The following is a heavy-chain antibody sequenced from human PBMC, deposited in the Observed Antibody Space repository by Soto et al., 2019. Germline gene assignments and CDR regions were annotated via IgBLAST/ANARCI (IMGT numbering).Heavy chain of an antibody. CDR2: ISYDGSNK. CDR1: GFTFSSYG. J-gene: IGHJ6*02. CDR3: ATTEGLVWRPDYYYYGMDV. V-gene: IGHV3-30*03. D-gene: IGHD6-19*01. Sequence: SGFTFSSYGLHWVRQAPGKGLEWVAVISYDGSNKYYADSVKGRFTISRDNSKNTLYLQMNSLRAEDTAVYYCATTEGLVWRPDYYYYGMDVWGQGTTVTVSS.